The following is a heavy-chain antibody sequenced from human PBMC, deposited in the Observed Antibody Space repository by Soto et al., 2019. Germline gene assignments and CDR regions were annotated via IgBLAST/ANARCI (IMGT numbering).Heavy chain of an antibody. CDR1: GFTFNSYA. CDR3: AKDPNWNDDAFDI. Sequence: EVQLLESGGGLVQPGGSLRLSCAASGFTFNSYAMSWVRQAPGKGLEWVSAISGSGGSTYYADSVKGRFTISRDNSKNTLYLQMNSLRAEDTAVYYCAKDPNWNDDAFDIWGQVTMVTVSS. CDR2: ISGSGGST. J-gene: IGHJ3*02. V-gene: IGHV3-23*01. D-gene: IGHD1-1*01.